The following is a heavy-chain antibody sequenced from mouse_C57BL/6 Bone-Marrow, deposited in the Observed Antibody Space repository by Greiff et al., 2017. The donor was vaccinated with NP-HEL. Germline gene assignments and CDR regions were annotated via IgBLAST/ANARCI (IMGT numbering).Heavy chain of an antibody. CDR2: IDPETGGT. V-gene: IGHV1-15*01. Sequence: QVQLKESGAELVRPGASVTLSCKASGYTFTDYEMHWVKQTPVHGLEWIGAIDPETGGTAYNQKFKGKAILTADKSSSTAYMELRSLTSEDSAVYYCTRYHYYGSLYYWGQGTTLTVSS. D-gene: IGHD1-1*01. CDR1: GYTFTDYE. J-gene: IGHJ2*01. CDR3: TRYHYYGSLYY.